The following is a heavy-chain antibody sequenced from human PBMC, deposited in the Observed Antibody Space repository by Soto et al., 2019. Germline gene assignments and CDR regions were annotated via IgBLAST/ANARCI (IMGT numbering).Heavy chain of an antibody. V-gene: IGHV1-69*02. CDR2: INPILSMS. Sequence: QVQLVQSGAEVKKPGSSVRVSCKASGDTFTFYSINWVRQAPGLGLEWMGRINPILSMSNYAQRFQGRVTMTAGKSTSTAYMELSSLRSEDTAMYYCASSYGSGYRAFDYWGQGALVTVSS. CDR3: ASSYGSGYRAFDY. J-gene: IGHJ4*02. D-gene: IGHD3-10*01. CDR1: GDTFTFYS.